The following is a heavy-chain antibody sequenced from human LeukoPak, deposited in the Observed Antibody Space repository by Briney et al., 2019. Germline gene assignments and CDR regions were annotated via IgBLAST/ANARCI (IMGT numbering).Heavy chain of an antibody. CDR3: ARHITPDDAFDI. J-gene: IGHJ3*02. D-gene: IGHD2-21*01. CDR1: GYSISSGYY. V-gene: IGHV4-38-2*01. CDR2: IYHSGST. Sequence: SETLSLTCAVSGYSISSGYYWGWIRQPPGKGLEWIGSIYHSGSTYYNPSLKSRVTISVDTPKNQFSLKLSSVTAADTAVYYCARHITPDDAFDIWGQGTMVTVSS.